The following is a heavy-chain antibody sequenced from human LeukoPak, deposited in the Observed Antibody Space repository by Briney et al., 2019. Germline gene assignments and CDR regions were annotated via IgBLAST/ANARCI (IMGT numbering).Heavy chain of an antibody. CDR3: AKAHLTYGGKKMDY. Sequence: GGSLRLSCAASGFTFSSYVMSWVRQAPGKGLEWVSTISGNGGRTYYADSVKGRFTISRDNSKSTLYLQMNSLRAEDTAVYYCAKAHLTYGGKKMDYWGQGTLVTVSS. CDR1: GFTFSSYV. D-gene: IGHD4-23*01. V-gene: IGHV3-23*01. J-gene: IGHJ4*02. CDR2: ISGNGGRT.